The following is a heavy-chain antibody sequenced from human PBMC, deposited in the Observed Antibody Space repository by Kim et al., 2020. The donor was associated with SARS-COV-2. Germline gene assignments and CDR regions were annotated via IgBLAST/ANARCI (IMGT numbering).Heavy chain of an antibody. Sequence: YAASVKGRFTISRDDSKSIAYLQMNSMKTEDTAVYYCTRSSSSSHGMDVWGQGTTVTVSS. J-gene: IGHJ6*02. CDR3: TRSSSSSHGMDV. V-gene: IGHV3-49*02. D-gene: IGHD6-6*01.